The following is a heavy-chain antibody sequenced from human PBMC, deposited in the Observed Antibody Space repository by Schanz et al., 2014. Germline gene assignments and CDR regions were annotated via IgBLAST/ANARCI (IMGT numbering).Heavy chain of an antibody. CDR3: ARDALGGPHNWFDP. Sequence: QVQLQESGPALVKPSETLSLTCTVSGGSISSEYWSWIRQPAGKGLEWIGRIYNSGKTNYNPSLESRVSMSVDTSKKQLSLKLSSVTAADTAVYYCARDALGGPHNWFDPWGQGTLVSVSS. J-gene: IGHJ5*02. CDR2: IYNSGKT. D-gene: IGHD3-16*01. V-gene: IGHV4-4*07. CDR1: GGSISSEY.